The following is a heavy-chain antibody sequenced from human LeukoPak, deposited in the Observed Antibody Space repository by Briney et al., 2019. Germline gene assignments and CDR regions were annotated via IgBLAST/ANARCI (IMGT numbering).Heavy chain of an antibody. V-gene: IGHV1-69*05. CDR1: GGTFSSYA. CDR2: IIPIFGTA. Sequence: SVKVSCKASGGTFSSYAISWVRQAPGQGLEWMGRIIPIFGTANYAQKFQGRVTITTDESTSTAYMELSSLRSEDTAVYYCTRSRPYYYGAYYFDYWGQGTLVTVSS. D-gene: IGHD3-10*01. CDR3: TRSRPYYYGAYYFDY. J-gene: IGHJ4*02.